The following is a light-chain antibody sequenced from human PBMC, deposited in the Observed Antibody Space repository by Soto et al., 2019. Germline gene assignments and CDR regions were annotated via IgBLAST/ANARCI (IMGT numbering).Light chain of an antibody. J-gene: IGLJ1*01. CDR3: SSYTISNTLPFV. CDR2: EVT. CDR1: RRDVGGYNY. Sequence: QSALTQTACVSGSPGQSITISCTGTRRDVGGYNYVSWYQQYPGKSPKLLIYEVTHRPSGVSNRFSGSKSGNTASLTISGLQAEDEADYYCSSYTISNTLPFVFGTGTKVTVL. V-gene: IGLV2-14*01.